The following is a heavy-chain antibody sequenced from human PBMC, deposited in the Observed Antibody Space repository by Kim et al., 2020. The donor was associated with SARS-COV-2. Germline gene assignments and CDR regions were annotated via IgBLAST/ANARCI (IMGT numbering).Heavy chain of an antibody. Sequence: GGSLRLSCAASGFTFSNAWMSWVRQAPGKGLEWVGRIKSKTDGGTTDYAAPVKGRFTISRDDSKNTLYLQMNSLKTEDTAVYYCTSRYITMVRGTTSSYYYGMDVWGQGTTVTVSS. CDR3: TSRYITMVRGTTSSYYYGMDV. J-gene: IGHJ6*02. D-gene: IGHD3-10*01. V-gene: IGHV3-15*01. CDR1: GFTFSNAW. CDR2: IKSKTDGGTT.